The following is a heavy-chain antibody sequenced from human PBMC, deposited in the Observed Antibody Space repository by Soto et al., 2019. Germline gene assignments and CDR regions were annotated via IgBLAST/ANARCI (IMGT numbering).Heavy chain of an antibody. CDR1: EFTFSTYA. D-gene: IGHD4-17*01. J-gene: IGHJ3*01. CDR2: ITGNDVGR. Sequence: EVQVLESGGGLVQPGGSLRLSCADPEFTFSTYAMTWVRQAPGGRLEWVSSITGNDVGRSYADPVKGRFTVSRDNSKDTLFLRMNTLRVEDTAIYYCTRDPNGDHIGAFEFWGQGIKVTVSS. CDR3: TRDPNGDHIGAFEF. V-gene: IGHV3-23*01.